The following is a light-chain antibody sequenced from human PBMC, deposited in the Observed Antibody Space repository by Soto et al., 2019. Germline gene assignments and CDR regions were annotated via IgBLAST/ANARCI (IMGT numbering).Light chain of an antibody. CDR1: SSDVGGYNL. J-gene: IGLJ1*01. Sequence: QSALTQPASVSGSPGQSITISCTGTSSDVGGYNLVSWYQQPPGKAPKLMIYEVNKRPSGISNRFSGSQSGNTASLTISGLQAEDEADYYCCSDAHGNPFVLGTGTKLTVL. CDR3: CSDAHGNPFV. V-gene: IGLV2-23*02. CDR2: EVN.